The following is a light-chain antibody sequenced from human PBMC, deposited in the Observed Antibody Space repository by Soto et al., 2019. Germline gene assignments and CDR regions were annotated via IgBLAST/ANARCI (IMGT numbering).Light chain of an antibody. CDR1: QSVSSSY. Sequence: EIVLTQSPGTLSLSPGERATLSCRASQSVSSSYLAWYQQKPGQAPMLLIYGASSRATGIPDRFSGSGSGTDLTLTISRLEPGDIGVYYCQQYGSSPPWTCGQGTKVEIK. J-gene: IGKJ1*01. CDR2: GAS. CDR3: QQYGSSPPWT. V-gene: IGKV3-20*01.